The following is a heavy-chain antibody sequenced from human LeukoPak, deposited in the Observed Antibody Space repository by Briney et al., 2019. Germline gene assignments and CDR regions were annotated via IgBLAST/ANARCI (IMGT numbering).Heavy chain of an antibody. D-gene: IGHD4-17*01. V-gene: IGHV1-69*06. CDR3: ASVGMTGLTTVTTSGAFDI. CDR1: GGTFSSYA. CDR2: IIPIFGTA. J-gene: IGHJ3*02. Sequence: GASVKVSCKASGGTFSSYAISWVRQAPGQGLEWMGRIIPIFGTANYAQKFQGRVTITADKSTSTAHMELSSLRSEDTAVYYCASVGMTGLTTVTTSGAFDIWGQGTMVTVSS.